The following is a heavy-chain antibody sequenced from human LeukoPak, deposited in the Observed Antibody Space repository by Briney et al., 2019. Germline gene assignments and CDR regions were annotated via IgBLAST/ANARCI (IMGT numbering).Heavy chain of an antibody. Sequence: SETLSLTCTVSGGSISSYYWSWIRQPPGKGLEWIGYIYHSGSTNYNPSLKSRVTISVDTSKNQFSLKLSSVTAADTAVYYCARSKHLDYWGQGTLVTVSS. V-gene: IGHV4-59*08. CDR2: IYHSGST. J-gene: IGHJ4*02. CDR3: ARSKHLDY. D-gene: IGHD2-21*01. CDR1: GGSISSYY.